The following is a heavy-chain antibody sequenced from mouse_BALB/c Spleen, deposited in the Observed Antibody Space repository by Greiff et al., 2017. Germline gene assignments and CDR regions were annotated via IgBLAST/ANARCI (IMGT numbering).Heavy chain of an antibody. CDR1: GFNIKDTY. CDR2: IDPANGNT. J-gene: IGHJ4*01. Sequence: EVKLQESGAELVKPGASVKLSCTASGFNIKDTYMHWVKQRPEQGLEWIGRIDPANGNTKYDPKFQGKATITADTSSNTAYLQLSSLTSEDTAVYYCARSYDYDGDMDYWGQGTSVTVSS. V-gene: IGHV14-3*02. CDR3: ARSYDYDGDMDY. D-gene: IGHD2-4*01.